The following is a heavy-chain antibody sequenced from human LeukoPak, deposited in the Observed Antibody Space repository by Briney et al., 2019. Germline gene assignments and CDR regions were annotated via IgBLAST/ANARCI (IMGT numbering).Heavy chain of an antibody. CDR1: GFIFSSYS. D-gene: IGHD5-18*01. J-gene: IGHJ4*02. CDR3: ARVAKKRGYSYGHEDY. V-gene: IGHV3-48*01. Sequence: PGGSLRLSCAASGFIFSSYSMNWVRQAPGKGLEWVSYINRSSSTIYYADSVKGRFTISRDTAKNSLYLQMNSLRAEDTAVYYCARVAKKRGYSYGHEDYGGQGTLVTVSS. CDR2: INRSSSTI.